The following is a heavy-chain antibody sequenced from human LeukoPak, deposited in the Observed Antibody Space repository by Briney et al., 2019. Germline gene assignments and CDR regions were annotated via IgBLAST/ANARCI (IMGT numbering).Heavy chain of an antibody. CDR2: IYYSGST. CDR1: GGSISSSSYY. V-gene: IGHV4-39*07. D-gene: IGHD4-23*01. CDR3: ARVFYRPTTTVVTRQYFQH. Sequence: SETLSLTCTVSGGSISSSSYYWGWIRQPPGKGLEWIGSIYYSGSTYYNPSLKSRVTISVDTSKNQFSLKLSSVTAADTAVYYCARVFYRPTTTVVTRQYFQHWGQGTLVTVSS. J-gene: IGHJ1*01.